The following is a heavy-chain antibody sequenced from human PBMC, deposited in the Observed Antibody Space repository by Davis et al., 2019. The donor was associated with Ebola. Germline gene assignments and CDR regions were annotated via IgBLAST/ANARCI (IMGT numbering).Heavy chain of an antibody. CDR1: GFTFSGSA. J-gene: IGHJ4*02. CDR2: IRSKANSYAT. V-gene: IGHV3-73*01. Sequence: GESLKISCAASGFTFSGSAMHWVRQASGKGLEWVGRIRSKANSYATAYAASVKGRFTISRDDSKNTAYLQMNSLKTEDTAVYYCTSTCGLLDYWGQGTLVTVSS. D-gene: IGHD3/OR15-3a*01. CDR3: TSTCGLLDY.